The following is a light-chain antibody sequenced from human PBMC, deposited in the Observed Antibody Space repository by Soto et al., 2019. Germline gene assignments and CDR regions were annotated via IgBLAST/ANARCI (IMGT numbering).Light chain of an antibody. J-gene: IGKJ4*01. CDR1: QSVSSY. CDR2: DAS. CDR3: QQRSNWPRELT. V-gene: IGKV3-11*01. Sequence: EIVLTQSPATLSLCPGERATLSCRASQSVSSYLAWYQQKPGQAPRLLIYDASNRATGIPARFSGSGSGTDFTLTISSLEPEDFAVYYCQQRSNWPRELTFGGGTKVEIK.